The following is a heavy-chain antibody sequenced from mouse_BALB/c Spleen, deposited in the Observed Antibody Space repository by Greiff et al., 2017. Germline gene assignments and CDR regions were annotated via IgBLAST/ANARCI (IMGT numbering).Heavy chain of an antibody. CDR3: TRWAFAY. CDR2: IRLKSNNYAT. CDR1: GFTFSNYW. Sequence: EVKLVESGGGLVQPGGSMKLSCVASGFTFSNYWMNWVRQSPEKGLEWVAEIRLKSNNYATHYAESVKGRFTISRDDSKSSVYLQMNNLRAEDTGIYYCTRWAFAYWGQGTLVTVSA. V-gene: IGHV6-6*02. J-gene: IGHJ3*01.